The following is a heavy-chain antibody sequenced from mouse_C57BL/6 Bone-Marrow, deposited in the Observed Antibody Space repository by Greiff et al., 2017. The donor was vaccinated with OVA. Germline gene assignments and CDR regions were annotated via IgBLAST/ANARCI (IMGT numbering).Heavy chain of an antibody. CDR3: AREDYYGSSLCWYFDV. Sequence: EVKLVESGPELVKPGASVKISCKASGYSFTDYNMNWVKQSNGKSLEWIGVINPNYGTTSYNQKFKGKATLTVDQSSSTAYMQLNSLTSEDSAVYYCAREDYYGSSLCWYFDVWGTGTTVTVSS. CDR2: INPNYGTT. V-gene: IGHV1-39*01. CDR1: GYSFTDYN. D-gene: IGHD1-1*01. J-gene: IGHJ1*03.